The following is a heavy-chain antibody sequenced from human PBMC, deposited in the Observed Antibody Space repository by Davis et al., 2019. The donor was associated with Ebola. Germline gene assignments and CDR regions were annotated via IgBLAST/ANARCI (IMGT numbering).Heavy chain of an antibody. V-gene: IGHV3-73*01. J-gene: IGHJ4*01. CDR1: GFTFSGSA. D-gene: IGHD5-12*01. Sequence: GESLKISCAASGFTFSGSAMHWVRQTSGKGLEWVGRIRDKANNYATASAASVEGRFTFSRDDSKNTAYLQMNSLRPEDTASYYCAKGLVATFEAYFDSWGHGTLVSVSS. CDR2: IRDKANNYAT. CDR3: AKGLVATFEAYFDS.